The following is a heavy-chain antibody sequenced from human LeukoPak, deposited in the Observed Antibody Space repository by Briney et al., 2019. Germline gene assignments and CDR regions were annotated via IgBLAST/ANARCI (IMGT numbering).Heavy chain of an antibody. CDR2: INHSGST. D-gene: IGHD2-2*02. CDR3: VNSEYTTSSRDLNDY. CDR1: GGSFSGYY. V-gene: IGHV4-34*01. Sequence: PSETLSLTCAVYGGSFSGYYWSWIRQPPGKGLEWIGEINHSGSTNYNPSLKSRVTISVDTSKNQFSLKLSPVTAADTAVYYCVNSEYTTSSRDLNDYWGQGTLVTVSS. J-gene: IGHJ4*02.